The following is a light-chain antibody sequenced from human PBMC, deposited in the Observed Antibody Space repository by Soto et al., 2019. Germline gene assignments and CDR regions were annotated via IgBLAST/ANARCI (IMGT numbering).Light chain of an antibody. Sequence: QSVLTQPACVSVSPGQSITISCTGTSSDVGGYNYVSWYQQHPGKAPKLMIYEVSNRPSGVSDRFSGSKSGNTASLTISGLQAEDEADYYCGSYTSSRIYVFGAGTKATVL. V-gene: IGLV2-14*01. J-gene: IGLJ1*01. CDR1: SSDVGGYNY. CDR2: EVS. CDR3: GSYTSSRIYV.